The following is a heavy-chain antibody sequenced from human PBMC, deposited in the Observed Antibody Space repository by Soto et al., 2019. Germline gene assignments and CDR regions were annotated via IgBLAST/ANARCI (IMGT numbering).Heavy chain of an antibody. V-gene: IGHV1-69*13. CDR3: ASDYCSGGSCYLRGYYYYGMDV. D-gene: IGHD2-15*01. CDR2: IIPIFGTA. CDR1: GGTFSSYA. Sequence: WASVKVPCKASGGTFSSYAISWVRQAPGQGLEWMGGIIPIFGTANYAQKFQGRVTITADESTSTAYMELSSLRSEDTAVYYCASDYCSGGSCYLRGYYYYGMDVWGQGTTVTVSS. J-gene: IGHJ6*02.